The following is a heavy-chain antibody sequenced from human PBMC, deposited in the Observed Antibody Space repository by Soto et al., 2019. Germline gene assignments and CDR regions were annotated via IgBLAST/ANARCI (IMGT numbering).Heavy chain of an antibody. J-gene: IGHJ5*02. V-gene: IGHV4-59*11. Sequence: SEALSLTCTVSGARISSHYWSWIRHVPGKGLEWIANIYYTGSTYYNPSLKSRVTISVNTSKRQFSLKLTSVTAADTAVYYCARGLADSNWFDPWGQRTLVTVSS. CDR3: ARGLADSNWFDP. CDR1: GARISSHY. CDR2: IYYTGST. D-gene: IGHD3-3*02.